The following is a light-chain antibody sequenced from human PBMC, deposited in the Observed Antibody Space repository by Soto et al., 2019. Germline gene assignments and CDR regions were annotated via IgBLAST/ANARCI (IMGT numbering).Light chain of an antibody. V-gene: IGKV1-39*01. Sequence: DIQMTQSPSSLSASVGDSVTITCRASQSISSYLNWYQQKPGKAPKLLIYAASSLQSVVPSRFSGSGSGTDFNLIISSLQPEDFATYYCQQSYSTLFTFGGGTKVEIK. J-gene: IGKJ4*01. CDR3: QQSYSTLFT. CDR2: AAS. CDR1: QSISSY.